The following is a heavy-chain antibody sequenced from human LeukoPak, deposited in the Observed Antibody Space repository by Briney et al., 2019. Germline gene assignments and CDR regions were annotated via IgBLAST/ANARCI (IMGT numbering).Heavy chain of an antibody. D-gene: IGHD3-10*01. Sequence: WASVKVSCKASGYTFTGYYMHWVRQAPGQGLEWMGWINPNSGGTNYAQKFQGRVTMTRDTSISTAYMELSRLRSDDTAVYYCAIGITMVRGVGSPYYFDYWGQGTLVTVSS. V-gene: IGHV1-2*02. CDR3: AIGITMVRGVGSPYYFDY. CDR1: GYTFTGYY. CDR2: INPNSGGT. J-gene: IGHJ4*02.